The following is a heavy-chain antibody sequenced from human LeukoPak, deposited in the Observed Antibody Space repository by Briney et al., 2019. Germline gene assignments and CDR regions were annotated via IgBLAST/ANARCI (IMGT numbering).Heavy chain of an antibody. CDR3: AKGGPVSGNYYLFDY. CDR2: ISISGGGT. D-gene: IGHD1-26*01. CDR1: GFTFSDYA. J-gene: IGHJ4*02. V-gene: IGHV3-23*01. Sequence: PGGSLRLSCAASGFTFSDYAMSWVRQAPGKGLQWVSSISISGGGTYYAESVKGRFTISRDNSKNTLYLQMNSLRAEDTAVYYCAKGGPVSGNYYLFDYWGQGTLVTVSS.